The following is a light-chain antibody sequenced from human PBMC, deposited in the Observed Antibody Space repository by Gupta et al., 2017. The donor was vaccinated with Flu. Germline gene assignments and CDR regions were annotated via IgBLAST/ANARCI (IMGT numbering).Light chain of an antibody. J-gene: IGKJ1*01. CDR1: QSISSW. CDR2: KAS. V-gene: IGKV1-5*03. Sequence: DIQMTQSPSTLPASVGDRVTITCRASQSISSWLAWYQQKPGKAPKLLIYKASTLESGVPSRFSGSGSQTEFTLTISSLQPDDFATYYCQQYHSYETFGQGTKVEI. CDR3: QQYHSYET.